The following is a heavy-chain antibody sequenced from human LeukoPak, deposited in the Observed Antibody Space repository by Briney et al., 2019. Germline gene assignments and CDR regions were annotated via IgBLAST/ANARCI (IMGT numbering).Heavy chain of an antibody. Sequence: PSETLSLTCAVYGGSFSGYYWSWIRQPPGKGLEWIGETNHSGSTNYNPSLKSRVTISVDTSKNQFSLKLSSVTAADTAVYYCARGVYCSGGSCYEDYWGQGTLVTVSS. CDR2: TNHSGST. CDR1: GGSFSGYY. J-gene: IGHJ4*02. D-gene: IGHD2-15*01. CDR3: ARGVYCSGGSCYEDY. V-gene: IGHV4-34*01.